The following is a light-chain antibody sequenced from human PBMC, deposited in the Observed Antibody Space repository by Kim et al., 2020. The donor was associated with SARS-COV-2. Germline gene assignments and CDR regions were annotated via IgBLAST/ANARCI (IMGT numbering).Light chain of an antibody. J-gene: IGLJ1*01. Sequence: ALGQTVRITCQGDSLRSYYAIWYQQKPGQAPVLVIYGKNNRPSGITDRFSGSSSGNTASLTITGAQAEDEADYNCNSRDSSGNHYVFGTGTKVTVL. V-gene: IGLV3-19*01. CDR3: NSRDSSGNHYV. CDR1: SLRSYY. CDR2: GKN.